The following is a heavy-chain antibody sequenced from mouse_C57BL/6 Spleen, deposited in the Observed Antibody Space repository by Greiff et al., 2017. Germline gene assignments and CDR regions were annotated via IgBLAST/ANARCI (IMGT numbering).Heavy chain of an antibody. CDR1: GFTFSSYG. V-gene: IGHV5-6*02. CDR2: ISSGGSYT. J-gene: IGHJ3*01. CDR3: ARRGSSLAWFAY. D-gene: IGHD1-1*01. Sequence: EVKVVESGGDLVKPGGSLKLSCAASGFTFSSYGMSWVRQTPDKRLEWVATISSGGSYTYYPDSVKGRFTISRDNAKNTLYLQMSSLKSEDTAMYYCARRGSSLAWFAYWGQGTLVTVSA.